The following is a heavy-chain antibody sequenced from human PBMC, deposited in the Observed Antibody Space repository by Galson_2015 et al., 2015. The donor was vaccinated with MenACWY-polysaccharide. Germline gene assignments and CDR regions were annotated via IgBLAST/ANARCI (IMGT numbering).Heavy chain of an antibody. CDR3: ARVGYSGYDSRFEH. V-gene: IGHV4-4*07. CDR1: RGSISSYY. CDR2: ISTGGST. D-gene: IGHD5-12*01. Sequence: SEPLSLTCPVSRGSISSYYWSWIRQPAGKGLEWIGRISTGGSTTYNPSLKSRVTMSLDRSNNQFSLNLTSVTAADTAIYYCARVGYSGYDSRFEHWGQGTLVAVSS. J-gene: IGHJ4*02.